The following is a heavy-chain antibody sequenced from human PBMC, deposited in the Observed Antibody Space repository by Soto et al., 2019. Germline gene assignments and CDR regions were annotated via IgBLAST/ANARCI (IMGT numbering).Heavy chain of an antibody. Sequence: QITLKESGPTLVKPTQTLTLTCTFSGFSLSTSGVGVGWIRQPPGKALEWLALIYWDDDKRYSPSLKSRLTITNDTSKNQVDLTMTNMDPVDTATYYCAHRRSYCSGGSCYSGFDYWGQGTLVTVSS. V-gene: IGHV2-5*02. CDR1: GFSLSTSGVG. J-gene: IGHJ4*01. CDR3: AHRRSYCSGGSCYSGFDY. CDR2: IYWDDDK. D-gene: IGHD2-15*01.